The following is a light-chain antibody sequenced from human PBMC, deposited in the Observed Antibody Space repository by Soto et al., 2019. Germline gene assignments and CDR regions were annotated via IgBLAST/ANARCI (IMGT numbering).Light chain of an antibody. CDR1: SSDVGTYNY. V-gene: IGLV2-14*03. CDR3: NSSSSSNTRVV. Sequence: QSVLTQPASVSGFPGQSITVSCSGTSSDVGTYNYVSWFLQHPGKAPKLIIYNVNNRPSGVSNRFSGSKSGNTASLTISGLQAEDEADYYCNSSSSSNTRVVFGGGTKLTVL. CDR2: NVN. J-gene: IGLJ2*01.